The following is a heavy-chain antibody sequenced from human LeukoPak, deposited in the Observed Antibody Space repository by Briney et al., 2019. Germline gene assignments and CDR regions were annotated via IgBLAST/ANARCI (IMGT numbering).Heavy chain of an antibody. Sequence: SETLSLTCAVYGGSFSSYYWSWIRQPAGKGLESIGHISTSGSTNYNPSLKSRVTMSVDTSKNQFSLKLSSVTAADTAVYYCARAARTMTRGYWGQGTLVTVSS. J-gene: IGHJ4*02. CDR1: GGSFSSYY. CDR2: ISTSGST. D-gene: IGHD3-22*01. CDR3: ARAARTMTRGY. V-gene: IGHV4-59*10.